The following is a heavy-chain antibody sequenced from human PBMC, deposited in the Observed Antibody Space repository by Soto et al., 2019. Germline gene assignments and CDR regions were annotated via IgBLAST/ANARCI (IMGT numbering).Heavy chain of an antibody. D-gene: IGHD6-6*01. J-gene: IGHJ4*02. CDR2: IYYSGST. CDR3: AGEIIGSSPPGFDY. V-gene: IGHV4-31*03. CDR1: GGSIRSGGYY. Sequence: QVQLQESGPGLVKPSQTLSLTCTVSGGSIRSGGYYWSWIRQHPGKGLEWIGYIYYSGSTYYNPSLTSRVTISVDTAKNQFSLKLSSVTAADTAVYYCAGEIIGSSPPGFDYWCEGTMVTVSS.